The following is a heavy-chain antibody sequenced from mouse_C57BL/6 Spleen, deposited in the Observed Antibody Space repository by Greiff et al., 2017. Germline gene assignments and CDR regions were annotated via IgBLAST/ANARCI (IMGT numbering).Heavy chain of an antibody. CDR2: IDPETGGT. V-gene: IGHV1-15*01. CDR3: TKFYYGNFWFAY. J-gene: IGHJ3*01. Sequence: VQLQESGAELVRPGASVTLSCKASGYTFTDYEMHWVKQTPVHGLEWIGAIDPETGGTAYNQKFKGKAILTADKSSSPAYMELRSLTSEDSAVYYCTKFYYGNFWFAYWGQGTLVTVSA. D-gene: IGHD2-1*01. CDR1: GYTFTDYE.